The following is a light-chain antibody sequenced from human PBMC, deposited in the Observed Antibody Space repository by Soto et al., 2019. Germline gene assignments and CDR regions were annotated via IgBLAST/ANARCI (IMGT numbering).Light chain of an antibody. V-gene: IGKV1-12*01. Sequence: DIQMTQSPSSVSASVGDSVTITCRASQDISSWLAWYQQKPGKAPNLLIYAASSLQSGVPSRFSGSGSGTDFTLTINSLPPEDIATYYCQQTNSFPRTFGQGTKVEVK. CDR2: AAS. CDR3: QQTNSFPRT. CDR1: QDISSW. J-gene: IGKJ1*01.